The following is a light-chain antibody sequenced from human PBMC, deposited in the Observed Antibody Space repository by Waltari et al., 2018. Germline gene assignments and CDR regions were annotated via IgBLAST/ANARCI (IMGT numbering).Light chain of an antibody. J-gene: IGKJ4*01. CDR3: HQYGSSPT. CDR2: RAS. V-gene: IGKV3-20*01. CDR1: QSVSNNY. Sequence: IMLTQSPGTPSLSPGERATLSCRASQSVSNNYLALYQQKPGQAPRLLMSRASSRAAGIPDRFSGTGSGTDFTLTISRLVPEDSAVYYCHQYGSSPTFGGGTKVEIK.